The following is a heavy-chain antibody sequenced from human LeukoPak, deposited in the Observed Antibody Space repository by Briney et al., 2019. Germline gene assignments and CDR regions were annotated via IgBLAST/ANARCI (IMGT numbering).Heavy chain of an antibody. CDR2: IYTSGST. J-gene: IGHJ3*02. CDR3: ARDEGYCGGGSCFTADAFDI. D-gene: IGHD2-15*01. Sequence: SETLSLTCSVSGGSISSYYWSWIRQPAGKGLEWIGRIYTSGSTNYNPSLKSRVTMSVDTSKNQFSLKLSSVTAADTAVYYCARDEGYCGGGSCFTADAFDIWGQGTMVTVSS. CDR1: GGSISSYY. V-gene: IGHV4-4*07.